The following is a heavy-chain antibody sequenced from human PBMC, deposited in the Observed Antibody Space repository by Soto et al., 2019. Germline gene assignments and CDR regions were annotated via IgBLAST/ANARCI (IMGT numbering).Heavy chain of an antibody. J-gene: IGHJ6*02. CDR1: GFSLSTSGVG. D-gene: IGHD5-18*01. CDR2: IYWDDDK. CDR3: AHLYRYGPGYYYYGMDV. V-gene: IGHV2-5*02. Sequence: QITLKESGPTLVKPTQTLTLTCTFSGFSLSTSGVGVGWIRQPPGKALEWLALIYWDDDKRYSPSLKSRLTIPKDTSKNQVVLTMTNLDPVDTATYYCAHLYRYGPGYYYYGMDVWGQGTTVTVSS.